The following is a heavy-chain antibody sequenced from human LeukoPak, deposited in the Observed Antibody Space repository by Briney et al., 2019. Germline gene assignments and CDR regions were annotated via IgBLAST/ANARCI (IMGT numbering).Heavy chain of an antibody. J-gene: IGHJ2*01. Sequence: SETLSLTCTVSGGSISSYYWSWIRQPPGKGLEWIGYIYYSGSTNYNPSLKSRVTISVDTSKNQFSLKLSSVTAADTAVYYCARDPIMMGRYFDLWGRGTLVTVSS. D-gene: IGHD3-16*01. CDR2: IYYSGST. CDR3: ARDPIMMGRYFDL. V-gene: IGHV4-59*01. CDR1: GGSISSYY.